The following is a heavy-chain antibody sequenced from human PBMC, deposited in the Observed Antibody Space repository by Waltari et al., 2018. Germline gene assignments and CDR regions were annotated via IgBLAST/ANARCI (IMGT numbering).Heavy chain of an antibody. J-gene: IGHJ5*02. CDR3: AKHGITTTNWSKTSHSWFGP. CDR2: VDYKGAP. D-gene: IGHD1-1*01. Sequence: QLQLLESGPGLVKPSETLSLTCAVSGDSINSDIYYWAWIRQPPGKGLEWIGSVDYKGAPDSNPSLKSRVTMSADASRNRFSLGLSSVTAADTGFYYCAKHGITTTNWSKTSHSWFGPWGQGILVTVSS. CDR1: GDSINSDIYY. V-gene: IGHV4-39*02.